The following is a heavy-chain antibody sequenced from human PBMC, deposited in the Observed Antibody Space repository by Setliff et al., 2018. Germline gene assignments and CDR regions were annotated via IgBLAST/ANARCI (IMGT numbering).Heavy chain of an antibody. CDR3: VRGEMFSTSPRAD. Sequence: PGGSLRLSCAASGFTFSSSSMNWVHQAPGKGLEWVAVIWYDGNNKDHADSVKGRFTISRDNSKNTLYLQMDSLRVEDTAVYYCVRGEMFSTSPRADWGQGTQVTVSS. V-gene: IGHV3-33*08. D-gene: IGHD2-2*01. CDR1: GFTFSSSS. CDR2: IWYDGNNK. J-gene: IGHJ4*02.